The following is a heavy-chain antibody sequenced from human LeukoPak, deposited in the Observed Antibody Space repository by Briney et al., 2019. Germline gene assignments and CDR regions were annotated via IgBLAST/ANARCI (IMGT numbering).Heavy chain of an antibody. CDR3: AKLPAYYYASSGYYYFDY. CDR2: ISGSGTST. D-gene: IGHD3-22*01. V-gene: IGHV3-23*01. J-gene: IGHJ4*02. Sequence: GGSLRLSCAASGFTFSSYAMSWVRQAPGKGLGWVSAISGSGTSTYYADSVKGRFTISRDNSKNTLYLQMNSLRAEDTAVYYCAKLPAYYYASSGYYYFDYWGQGTLVTVSS. CDR1: GFTFSSYA.